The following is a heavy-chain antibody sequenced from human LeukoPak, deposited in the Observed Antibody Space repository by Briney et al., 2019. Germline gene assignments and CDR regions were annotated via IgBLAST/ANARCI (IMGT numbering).Heavy chain of an antibody. D-gene: IGHD3-16*02. V-gene: IGHV4-59*01. CDR2: IYYSGST. CDR1: GGSISSYY. Sequence: SETLSLTCTVSGGSISSYYWSWIRQPPGKGLEWIGYIYYSGSTNYNPSLKSRVTISVDTSKNQFSLKLSSVTAADTAVYYCAREMITFGGVIPGFDYWGQGALVTVSS. J-gene: IGHJ4*02. CDR3: AREMITFGGVIPGFDY.